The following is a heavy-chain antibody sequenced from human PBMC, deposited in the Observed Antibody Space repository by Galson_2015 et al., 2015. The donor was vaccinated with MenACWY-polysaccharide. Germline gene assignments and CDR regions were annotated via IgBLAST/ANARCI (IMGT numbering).Heavy chain of an antibody. J-gene: IGHJ4*02. Sequence: TINYADSVKGRFTISRDNAKNSLYLQMNSLRDEDTAVYYCARSRGDGYKFGFDYWGQGTLVTVSS. CDR3: ARSRGDGYKFGFDY. CDR2: TI. V-gene: IGHV3-48*02. D-gene: IGHD5-24*01.